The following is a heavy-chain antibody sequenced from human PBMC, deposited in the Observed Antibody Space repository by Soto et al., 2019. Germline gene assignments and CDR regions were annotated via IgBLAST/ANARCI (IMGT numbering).Heavy chain of an antibody. CDR1: GYTFTSYV. Sequence: SVKVSCKASGYTFTSYVISWVRQAPGQGLEWMGGIIPILGATNYAQNFQGRLTISVDESTSTAYLELSTLRSDDTAVYYCARCIGARRNYYYGMDVWGQGTTVTVSS. CDR2: IIPILGAT. CDR3: ARCIGARRNYYYGMDV. J-gene: IGHJ6*02. V-gene: IGHV1-69*13. D-gene: IGHD6-6*01.